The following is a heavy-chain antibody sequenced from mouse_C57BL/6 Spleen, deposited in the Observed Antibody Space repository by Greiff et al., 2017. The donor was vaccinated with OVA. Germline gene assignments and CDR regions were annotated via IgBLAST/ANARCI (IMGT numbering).Heavy chain of an antibody. CDR3: ARLYYDYGDWYFDV. CDR2: IWSGGST. V-gene: IGHV2-2*01. CDR1: GFSLTSYG. J-gene: IGHJ1*03. D-gene: IGHD2-4*01. Sequence: VQVVESGPGLVQPSQSLSITCTVSGFSLTSYGVHWVRQSPGKGLEWLGVIWSGGSTDYNAAFISRLSISKDNSKSQVFFKMNSLQADDTAIYYCARLYYDYGDWYFDVWGTGTTVTVSS.